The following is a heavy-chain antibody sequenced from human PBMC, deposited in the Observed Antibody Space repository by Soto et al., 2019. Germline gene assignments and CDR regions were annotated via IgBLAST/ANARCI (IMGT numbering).Heavy chain of an antibody. CDR1: GYTFTSYG. D-gene: IGHD2-2*01. Sequence: ASVKVSCKASGYTFTSYGISWVRQAPGQGLEWVGWTSAYNGNSNYAQKYHGRVTMTTDTSTSTAYMEMSSLRSDDTAVYYCARIADFSTTSCSFPSRINIRGYYYYYGLDVWG. J-gene: IGHJ6*02. CDR3: ARIADFSTTSCSFPSRINIRGYYYYYGLDV. V-gene: IGHV1-18*01. CDR2: TSAYNGNS.